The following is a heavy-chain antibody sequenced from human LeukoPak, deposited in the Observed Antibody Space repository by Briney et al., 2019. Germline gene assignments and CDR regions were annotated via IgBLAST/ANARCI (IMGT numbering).Heavy chain of an antibody. CDR2: IDTTSGYI. D-gene: IGHD6-6*01. Sequence: GGSLRLSCAASGFTFTSYSMNWVRQAPGKGLEWLSSIDTTSGYIYYADSVRGRFTMSRDNAKNSVYLQMHSLRAEDTAVYYCARDPGGARTIDYWGQGTLVTVSS. CDR1: GFTFTSYS. J-gene: IGHJ4*02. V-gene: IGHV3-21*01. CDR3: ARDPGGARTIDY.